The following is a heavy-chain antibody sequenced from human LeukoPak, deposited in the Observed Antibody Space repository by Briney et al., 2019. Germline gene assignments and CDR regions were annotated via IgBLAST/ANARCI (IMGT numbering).Heavy chain of an antibody. J-gene: IGHJ4*02. Sequence: SQTLSLTCTVSGGSINSGDSYWGWIRQPPGKSLEWIGYISYRGSPYYNPSLRGRVAISGDTSKNQFSLRLGSVTAADTAVYYCARVPYGSGTYYFDYWGPGILVTVSS. CDR1: GGSINSGDSY. V-gene: IGHV4-30-4*01. CDR3: ARVPYGSGTYYFDY. D-gene: IGHD3-10*01. CDR2: ISYRGSP.